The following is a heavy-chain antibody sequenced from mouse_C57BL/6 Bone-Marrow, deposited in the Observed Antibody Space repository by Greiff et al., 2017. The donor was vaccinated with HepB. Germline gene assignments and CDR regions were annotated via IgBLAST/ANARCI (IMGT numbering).Heavy chain of an antibody. CDR2: IWSGGST. Sequence: QVQLQQSGPGLVQPSQSLSITCTVSGFSLTSYGVHWVRQSPGKGLEWLGVIWSGGSTDYNAAFISRLSISKDNSKSQVFFKMNSLQADHTAIYYCARRGGSSLAWFAYWGQGTLVTVSA. CDR1: GFSLTSYG. D-gene: IGHD1-1*01. CDR3: ARRGGSSLAWFAY. V-gene: IGHV2-2*01. J-gene: IGHJ3*01.